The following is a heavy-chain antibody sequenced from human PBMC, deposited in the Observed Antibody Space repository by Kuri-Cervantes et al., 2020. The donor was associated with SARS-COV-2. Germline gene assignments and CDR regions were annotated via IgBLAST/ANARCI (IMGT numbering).Heavy chain of an antibody. CDR2: INHSGST. CDR1: GGSFSGYY. CDR3: ASRYCSSTSCYRTTGKYYFDY. V-gene: IGHV4-34*01. D-gene: IGHD2-2*01. J-gene: IGHJ4*02. Sequence: TLSLTCAVYGGSFSGYYWSWIRQPPGKGLEWIGEINHSGSTNYNPSLKSRVTISVDTSKNQFSLKLSSVTAADTAVYYCASRYCSSTSCYRTTGKYYFDYWGQGTLVTVSS.